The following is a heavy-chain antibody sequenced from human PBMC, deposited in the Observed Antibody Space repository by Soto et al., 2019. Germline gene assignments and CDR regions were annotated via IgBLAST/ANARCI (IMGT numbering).Heavy chain of an antibody. J-gene: IGHJ4*02. D-gene: IGHD3-9*01. CDR1: GYTFTSYA. Sequence: ASVKVSCKASGYTFTSYAMHWVRQAPGQRLEWMGWINAGNGNTKYSQKFQGRVTITRDTSASTAYMELSSLRSEGTAVYYCARIFSVDPPHLLGYFDYWGQGTLVTVSS. CDR3: ARIFSVDPPHLLGYFDY. V-gene: IGHV1-3*01. CDR2: INAGNGNT.